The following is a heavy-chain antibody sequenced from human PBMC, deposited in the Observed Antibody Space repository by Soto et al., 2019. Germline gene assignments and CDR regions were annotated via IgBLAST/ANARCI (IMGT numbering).Heavy chain of an antibody. CDR2: ISSSSSYI. CDR1: GFTFSSYS. D-gene: IGHD5-18*01. Sequence: GGSLRLSCAASGFTFSSYSMNWVRQAPGKGLEWVSSISSSSSYIYYADSVKGRFTISRDNAKNSLYLQMNSLRAEDTAVYYCARVVTAMVTNYYYYYMDVWGKGTTVTVSS. J-gene: IGHJ6*03. CDR3: ARVVTAMVTNYYYYYMDV. V-gene: IGHV3-21*01.